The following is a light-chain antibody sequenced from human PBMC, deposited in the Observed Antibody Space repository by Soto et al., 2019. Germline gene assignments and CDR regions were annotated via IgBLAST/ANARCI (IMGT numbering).Light chain of an antibody. V-gene: IGLV2-14*01. CDR2: DVS. Sequence: QSALAQPASVSGSPGQSITISCTGTSSDVGGYNYVSWYQQHPGKAPKLMIYDVSNRPSGVSNRFSGSKSGNTASLTIFGLQAEDEADYYCSSYTSSSTFYVFGTGTKVTV. CDR3: SSYTSSSTFYV. J-gene: IGLJ1*01. CDR1: SSDVGGYNY.